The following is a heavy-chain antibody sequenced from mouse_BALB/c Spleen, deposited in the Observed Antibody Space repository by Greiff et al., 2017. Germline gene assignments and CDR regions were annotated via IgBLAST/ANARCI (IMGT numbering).Heavy chain of an antibody. CDR2: ISSGGSYT. J-gene: IGHJ2*01. CDR1: GFTFSSYG. V-gene: IGHV5-6*01. D-gene: IGHD2-1*01. Sequence: EVQGVESGGDLVKPGGSLKLSCAASGFTFSSYGMSWVRQTPDKRLEWVATISSGGSYTYYPDSVKGRFTISRDNAKNTLYLQMSSLKSEDTAMYYCARRYGNYRGYYFDYWGQGTTLTVSS. CDR3: ARRYGNYRGYYFDY.